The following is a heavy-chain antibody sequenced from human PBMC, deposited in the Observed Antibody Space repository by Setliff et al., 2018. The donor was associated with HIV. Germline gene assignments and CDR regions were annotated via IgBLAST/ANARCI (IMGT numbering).Heavy chain of an antibody. CDR3: ARPYSYGYNWFDP. J-gene: IGHJ5*02. Sequence: SETLSLTCTVSGGSISSGSYYWSWIRQPAGKGLEWIGRIYTSGSTNYNPSLKSRVTISVDTSKNQFSLKLSSVTAADTAVYYCARPYSYGYNWFDPWGQGTLVTVS. CDR1: GGSISSGSYY. V-gene: IGHV4-61*02. CDR2: IYTSGST. D-gene: IGHD5-18*01.